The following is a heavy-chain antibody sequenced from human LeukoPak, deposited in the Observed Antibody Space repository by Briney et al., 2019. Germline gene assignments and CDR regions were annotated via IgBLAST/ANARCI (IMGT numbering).Heavy chain of an antibody. D-gene: IGHD6-6*01. CDR1: GGSISSYY. Sequence: SETLSLTCTVSGGSISSYYWSWIRQPAGKGLEWIGRIYTSGSTNYNPSLKNRVTMSVDTSKNQFSLKLSSVTAADTAVYYCARDGYSSSSGWFDPWGQGTLVTVSS. V-gene: IGHV4-4*07. CDR2: IYTSGST. CDR3: ARDGYSSSSGWFDP. J-gene: IGHJ5*02.